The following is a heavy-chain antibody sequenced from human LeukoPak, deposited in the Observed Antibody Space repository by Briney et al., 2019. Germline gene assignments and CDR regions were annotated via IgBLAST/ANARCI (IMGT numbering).Heavy chain of an antibody. CDR1: GFTFSSYA. V-gene: IGHV3-23*01. D-gene: IGHD5-12*01. CDR3: AKDRLRVVATSFDY. J-gene: IGHJ4*02. Sequence: PGGSLRLSCAASGFTFSSYAMSWVRQAPGKGLEWVSAISGSGGSTYYADSAKGRFTISRDNSKNTLYLQMNSLRAEDTAVYYCAKDRLRVVATSFDYWGQGTLVTVSS. CDR2: ISGSGGST.